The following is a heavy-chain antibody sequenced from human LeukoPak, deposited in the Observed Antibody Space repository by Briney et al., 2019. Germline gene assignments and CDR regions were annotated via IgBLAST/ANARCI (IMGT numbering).Heavy chain of an antibody. Sequence: GGSLRLSCAASGLTFSSYAMHWGRQAPGKGLEWVAVISYDGSNKYYADSVKGRFTISRDNSKNTLYLQMNSLRAEDTAVYYCARDPNDYGDYSGYWGQGTLVTVSS. CDR3: ARDPNDYGDYSGY. CDR2: ISYDGSNK. J-gene: IGHJ4*02. V-gene: IGHV3-30-3*01. D-gene: IGHD4-17*01. CDR1: GLTFSSYA.